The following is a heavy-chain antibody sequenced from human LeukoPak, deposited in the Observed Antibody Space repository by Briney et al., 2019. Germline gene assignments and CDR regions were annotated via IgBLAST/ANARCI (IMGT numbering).Heavy chain of an antibody. CDR1: GFTFSSYS. J-gene: IGHJ4*02. CDR2: ISPSGDST. V-gene: IGHV3-23*01. D-gene: IGHD6-13*01. Sequence: GGSLRLSCAASGFTFSSYSMSWVRQAPGEGLEWVSAISPSGDSTSYPDSVKGRFTISRDNSKNTVYLQMNSLTAEDTAIYYCARRLPVAGRTDFFDYWGQGTLVAVSS. CDR3: ARRLPVAGRTDFFDY.